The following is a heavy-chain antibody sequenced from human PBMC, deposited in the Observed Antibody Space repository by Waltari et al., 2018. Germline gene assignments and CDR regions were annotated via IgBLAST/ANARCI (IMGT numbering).Heavy chain of an antibody. V-gene: IGHV4-39*07. CDR1: GGSISSSSYY. CDR3: AREWKHDYGDYGAFDAFDI. J-gene: IGHJ3*02. D-gene: IGHD4-17*01. Sequence: QLQLQESGPGLVKPSETLSLTCTVSGGSISSSSYYWGWIRQPPGKGLEWIGCIYYSGSTYYNPSLKSRVTISVDTSKNQFSLKLSSVTAADTAVYYCAREWKHDYGDYGAFDAFDIWGQGTMVTVSS. CDR2: IYYSGST.